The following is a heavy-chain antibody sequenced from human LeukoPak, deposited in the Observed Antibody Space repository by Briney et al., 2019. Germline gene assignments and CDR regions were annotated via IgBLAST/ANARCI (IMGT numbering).Heavy chain of an antibody. CDR2: ITGSGAST. CDR1: GFTFSSYP. Sequence: GGSLRLFCAASGFTFSSYPMSWVRQAPGKGLEWVSAITGSGASTYYADSVKGRFTISRDNSKNTLYLQMNSLRAEDTAVYYCAKRSVVRTFDNWGQGTLVTVSS. D-gene: IGHD3-10*01. V-gene: IGHV3-23*01. CDR3: AKRSVVRTFDN. J-gene: IGHJ4*02.